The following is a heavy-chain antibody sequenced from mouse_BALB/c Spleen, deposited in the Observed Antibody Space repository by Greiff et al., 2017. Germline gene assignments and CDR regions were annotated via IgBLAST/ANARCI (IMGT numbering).Heavy chain of an antibody. Sequence: EVQLVESGGGLVKPGGSLKLSCAASGFTFSSYAMSWVRQTPEKRLEWVASISSGGSTYYPDSVKGRFTISRDNARNILYLQMSSLRSEDTAMYYCARGGHYYGSYYFDYWGQGTTLTVSS. V-gene: IGHV5-6-5*01. CDR3: ARGGHYYGSYYFDY. J-gene: IGHJ2*01. CDR2: ISSGGST. D-gene: IGHD1-2*01. CDR1: GFTFSSYA.